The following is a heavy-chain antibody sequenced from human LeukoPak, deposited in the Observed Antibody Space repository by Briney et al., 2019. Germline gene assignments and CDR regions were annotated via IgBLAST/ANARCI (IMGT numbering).Heavy chain of an antibody. J-gene: IGHJ4*02. Sequence: PGGSLRLSRAASGFTFSNHVIHTVRQAPGPGLEWVAFIRSDGTNKYYVASVKGRFTISRDNSKNSLYLQMNTLSAEDTAVYYCVASGYGYWGQGNLVTVSS. CDR3: VASGYGY. D-gene: IGHD3-22*01. CDR1: GFTFSNHV. V-gene: IGHV3-30*02. CDR2: IRSDGTNK.